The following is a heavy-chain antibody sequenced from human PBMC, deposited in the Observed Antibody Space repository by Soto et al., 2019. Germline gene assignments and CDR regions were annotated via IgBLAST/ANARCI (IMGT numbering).Heavy chain of an antibody. CDR2: ISGSGGST. Sequence: GGSLRLSCAASGFTFSSYAMSWVRQAPGKGLEWVSAISGSGGSTYYADSVKGRFTISRDNSKNTLYLQMNSLRAEDTAVYYCANPQFDLRWYGMDVWGQGTTVTVSS. D-gene: IGHD2-15*01. J-gene: IGHJ6*02. V-gene: IGHV3-23*01. CDR3: ANPQFDLRWYGMDV. CDR1: GFTFSSYA.